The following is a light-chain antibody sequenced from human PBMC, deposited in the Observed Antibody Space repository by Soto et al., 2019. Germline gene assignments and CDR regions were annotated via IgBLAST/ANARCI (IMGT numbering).Light chain of an antibody. CDR3: QQYNSWPPELT. V-gene: IGKV3-15*01. J-gene: IGKJ4*01. CDR1: QGVGNN. Sequence: EIVMTQSPATLSVSPGGRATLSCRASQGVGNNLAWYQQKPGLAPRLLIFDTFTRATGVPARFSGSGSGTEFTLTISSLQSEDFAIYYCQQYNSWPPELTLGGGTKVDIK. CDR2: DTF.